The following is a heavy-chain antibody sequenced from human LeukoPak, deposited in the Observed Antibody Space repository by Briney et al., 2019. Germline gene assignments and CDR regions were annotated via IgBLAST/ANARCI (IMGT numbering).Heavy chain of an antibody. CDR1: RYTFTSYD. CDR2: MNPNSGNT. J-gene: IGHJ4*02. Sequence: ASVKVSCKASRYTFTSYDINWVRQATGQGLEWMGWMNPNSGNTGYAQEFKGRVTITRNTSISTAYMELSHLRFEDTAVYFCARSSELRRIDYWGQGTLVTVSS. CDR3: ARSSELRRIDY. D-gene: IGHD1-7*01. V-gene: IGHV1-8*01.